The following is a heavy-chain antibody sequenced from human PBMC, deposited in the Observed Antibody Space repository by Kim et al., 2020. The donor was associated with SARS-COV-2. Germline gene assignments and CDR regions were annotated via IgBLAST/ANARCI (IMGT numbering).Heavy chain of an antibody. D-gene: IGHD4-17*01. CDR3: AISRDYENPAEYFQH. CDR1: GGSISSGDYY. CDR2: IYYSGST. Sequence: SETLSLTCTVSGGSISSGDYYWSWIRQPPGKGLEWIGYIYYSGSTYYNPSLKSRVTISVDTSKNQFSLKLSSVTAADTAVYYCAISRDYENPAEYFQHWGQGTLVTVSS. J-gene: IGHJ1*01. V-gene: IGHV4-30-4*01.